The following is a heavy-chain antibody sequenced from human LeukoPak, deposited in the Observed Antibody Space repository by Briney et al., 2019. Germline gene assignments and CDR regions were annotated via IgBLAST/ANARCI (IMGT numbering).Heavy chain of an antibody. CDR2: MNPSSGDT. CDR3: ARGRWFGDYFDY. Sequence: AASVKVSCKASGYTFTSYYMHWVRPATGQGLEWMGWMNPSSGDTGYAQKFQGRVTITRNTSIVTAYMELRSLRSEDTAVYYCARGRWFGDYFDYWGQGTLVTVSS. V-gene: IGHV1-8*03. J-gene: IGHJ4*02. D-gene: IGHD3-10*01. CDR1: GYTFTSYY.